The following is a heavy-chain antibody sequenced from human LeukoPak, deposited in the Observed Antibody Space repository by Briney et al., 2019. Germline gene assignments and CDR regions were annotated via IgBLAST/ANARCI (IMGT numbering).Heavy chain of an antibody. CDR3: ARRRGDGYGYGY. CDR1: GFTFSDYY. J-gene: IGHJ4*02. CDR2: ISSSSSYT. Sequence: GGSLRLSCAASGFTFSDYYMSWIRQAPGKGLEWVSYISSSSSYTNYADPVKGRFTISRDNAKNSLYLQMNSLRAEDTAVYYCARRRGDGYGYGYWGQGTLVTVSS. V-gene: IGHV3-11*06. D-gene: IGHD5-12*01.